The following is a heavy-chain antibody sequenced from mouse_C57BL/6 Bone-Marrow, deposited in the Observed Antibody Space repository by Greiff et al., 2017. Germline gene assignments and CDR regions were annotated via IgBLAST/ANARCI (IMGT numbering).Heavy chain of an antibody. D-gene: IGHD2-5*01. V-gene: IGHV1-64*01. Sequence: VQLQQPGAELVKPGASVKLSCKASGYTFTSYWMHWVKQRPGQGLEWIGMIHPNSGSTNYNEKFKSKATLTVDKSSSTTYMQLSSLTSEDSAVYYCANSCCSNQAWFAYWGQGTLVTVSA. CDR2: IHPNSGST. J-gene: IGHJ3*01. CDR1: GYTFTSYW. CDR3: ANSCCSNQAWFAY.